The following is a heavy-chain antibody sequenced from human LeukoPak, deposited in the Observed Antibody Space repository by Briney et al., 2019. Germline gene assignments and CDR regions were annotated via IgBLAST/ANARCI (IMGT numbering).Heavy chain of an antibody. D-gene: IGHD1-26*01. CDR1: GFTFSSYA. V-gene: IGHV3-30*04. CDR3: ARVTLGYFDY. J-gene: IGHJ4*02. Sequence: PGGSLRLSCAASGFTFSSYAMHWVRQAPGKGLEWVAVISYDGSNKYYADSVKGRFPISRDNSKSTLYLQMNSLRAEDTAVYYCARVTLGYFDYWGQGTLVTVSS. CDR2: ISYDGSNK.